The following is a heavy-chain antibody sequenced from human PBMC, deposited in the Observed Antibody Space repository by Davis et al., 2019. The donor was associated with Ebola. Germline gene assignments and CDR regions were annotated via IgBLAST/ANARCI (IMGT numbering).Heavy chain of an antibody. J-gene: IGHJ4*02. V-gene: IGHV4-34*01. CDR1: GGSFSGYY. D-gene: IGHD4-17*01. Sequence: PSETLSLTCAVYGGSFSGYYWSWIRQPPGKGLEWIGEINHSGSANYNPSLKSRVTISVDTSKNQFSLRLTSVTAADTAVYYCATDYGASWGQGTPVTVSS. CDR3: ATDYGAS. CDR2: INHSGSA.